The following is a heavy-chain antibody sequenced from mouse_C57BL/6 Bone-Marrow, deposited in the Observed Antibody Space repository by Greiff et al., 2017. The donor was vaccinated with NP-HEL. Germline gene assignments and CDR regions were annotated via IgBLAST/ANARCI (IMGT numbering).Heavy chain of an antibody. CDR3: ARDAGFYYAMDY. CDR1: GFTFSDFY. Sequence: EVQVVESGGGLVQSGRSLRLSCATSGFTFSDFYMEWVRQAPGKGLEWIAASRNRANDYTTEYSASVKGRFIVSRDTSQSILYLQMKALRAEDTAIYYCARDAGFYYAMDYWGQGTSVTVSS. CDR2: SRNRANDYTT. V-gene: IGHV7-1*01. J-gene: IGHJ4*01.